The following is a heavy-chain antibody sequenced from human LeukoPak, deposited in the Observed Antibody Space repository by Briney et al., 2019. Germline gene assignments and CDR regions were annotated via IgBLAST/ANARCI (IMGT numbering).Heavy chain of an antibody. J-gene: IGHJ6*03. CDR2: ISGSGGST. Sequence: GGTLRLSCAASGFTFSSYGMSWVRQAPGKGLEWVSAISGSGGSTYYADSVKGRFTISRDNSKNTLYLQMNSLRAEDTAVYYCAKVGVGATHIIDYMDVWGKGTTVTISS. D-gene: IGHD1-26*01. V-gene: IGHV3-23*01. CDR3: AKVGVGATHIIDYMDV. CDR1: GFTFSSYG.